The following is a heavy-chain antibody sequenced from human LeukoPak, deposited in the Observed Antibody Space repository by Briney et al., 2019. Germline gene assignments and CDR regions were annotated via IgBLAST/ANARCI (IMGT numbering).Heavy chain of an antibody. V-gene: IGHV3-30*02. Sequence: GGSLRLSCAASGFTFSTYGMHWVRQAPGKGLEWVAFIRYDGSNKYYADSVKGRFTISRDNSKNTLYLQMNSLRAEDTAVYYCAKNYDFWSGYEWSWFDPWGQGTLVTVSS. J-gene: IGHJ5*02. D-gene: IGHD3-3*01. CDR2: IRYDGSNK. CDR1: GFTFSTYG. CDR3: AKNYDFWSGYEWSWFDP.